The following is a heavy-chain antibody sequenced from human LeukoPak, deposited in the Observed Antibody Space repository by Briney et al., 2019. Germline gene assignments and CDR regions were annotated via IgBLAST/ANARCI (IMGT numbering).Heavy chain of an antibody. J-gene: IGHJ3*02. CDR2: INSDGNRK. D-gene: IGHD3-22*01. CDR1: RFTFSNYW. CDR3: ARAGYDSSGYWAFDI. Sequence: GGSLRLSCAASRFTFSNYWMHWVRQAPGKGLVWVSRINSDGNRKGYADSVKGRFTISRDNAKNTLYLQMNSLRAEDTAVYYCARAGYDSSGYWAFDIWGQGTMVTVSS. V-gene: IGHV3-74*01.